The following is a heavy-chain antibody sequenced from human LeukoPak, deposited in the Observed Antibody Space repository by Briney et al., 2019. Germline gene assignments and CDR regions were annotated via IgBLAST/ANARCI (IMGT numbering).Heavy chain of an antibody. J-gene: IGHJ3*02. Sequence: PGGSLRLSCAASGFTFSSYEMNWVCQGPGKGLELVSYISSSGSTIYYADSVKGRFTISRDNAKNSLYLQMNSLRAEDTAVYYCASSYDSSGSLDAFDIWGQGTMVTVSS. CDR1: GFTFSSYE. D-gene: IGHD3-22*01. CDR3: ASSYDSSGSLDAFDI. V-gene: IGHV3-48*03. CDR2: ISSSGSTI.